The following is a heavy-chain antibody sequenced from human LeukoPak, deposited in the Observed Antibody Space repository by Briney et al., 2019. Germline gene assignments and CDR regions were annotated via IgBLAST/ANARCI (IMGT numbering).Heavy chain of an antibody. V-gene: IGHV3-21*01. CDR3: VRDLVWDTGRVDY. CDR1: GFSFNTYN. J-gene: IGHJ4*02. CDR2: ITTRSAYT. D-gene: IGHD3/OR15-3a*01. Sequence: GGSLRLSCAASGFSFNTYNMNWARQAPGKGLEWISSITTRSAYTFYADSVRGRFTISRDNAKNSLFLQMNSLRDEDTATYYCVRDLVWDTGRVDYWGQGTLVTVSS.